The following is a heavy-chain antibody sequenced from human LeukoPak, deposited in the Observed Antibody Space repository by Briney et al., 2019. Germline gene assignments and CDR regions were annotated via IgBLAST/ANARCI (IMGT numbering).Heavy chain of an antibody. CDR2: FYSSTRT. Sequence: PSETLPLTCTVSGDSLTSGSRYWSWIRQPAGKGLEWIGHFYSSTRTTYNPSLESRVTISGDTAKNQFSLKLDSVTAADTAVYFCARCMSELDYGDYAYYSHMDVWGKGTTVTVSS. V-gene: IGHV4-61*09. CDR3: ARCMSELDYGDYAYYSHMDV. J-gene: IGHJ6*04. D-gene: IGHD4-17*01. CDR1: GDSLTSGSRY.